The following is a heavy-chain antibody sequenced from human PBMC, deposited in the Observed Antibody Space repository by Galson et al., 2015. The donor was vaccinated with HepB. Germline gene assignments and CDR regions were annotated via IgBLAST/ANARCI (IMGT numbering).Heavy chain of an antibody. D-gene: IGHD3-16*02. V-gene: IGHV1-8*01. CDR2: MNPNSGNT. J-gene: IGHJ5*02. CDR3: ARGGRSSLIYIWGSYRSDWFDP. Sequence: SVKVSCKASGYTFTSYDINWVRQATGQGLEWMGWMNPNSGNTGYAQKFQGRVTMTRNTSISTAYMELSSLRSEDTAVYYCARGGRSSLIYIWGSYRSDWFDPWGQGTLVTVSS. CDR1: GYTFTSYD.